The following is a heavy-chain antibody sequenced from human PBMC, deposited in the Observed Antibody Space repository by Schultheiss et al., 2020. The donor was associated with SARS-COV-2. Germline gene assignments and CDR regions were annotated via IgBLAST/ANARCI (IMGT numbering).Heavy chain of an antibody. J-gene: IGHJ5*02. V-gene: IGHV1-2*06. CDR1: ASTFTGYY. Sequence: ASVKVSCKASASTFTGYYIHWVRQAPGQGLEWMGRINPNSGGTNYAQKFQGRVTMTRDTSISTAYMELSSLRSDDTAVYYCAREGGGYCSSTSCSDWFDPWGQGTLVTVSS. CDR2: INPNSGGT. D-gene: IGHD2-2*01. CDR3: AREGGGYCSSTSCSDWFDP.